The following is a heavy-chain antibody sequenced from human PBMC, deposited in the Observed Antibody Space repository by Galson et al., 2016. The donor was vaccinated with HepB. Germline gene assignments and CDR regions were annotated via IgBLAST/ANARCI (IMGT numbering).Heavy chain of an antibody. V-gene: IGHV4-61*02. D-gene: IGHD1-26*01. CDR1: GGSINSGAYY. J-gene: IGHJ6*04. Sequence: TLSLTCTVSGGSINSGAYYWIWIRQPAGKGLEWIGRVYTSGTTTYNPSLKSRATISLDTSKNQVSLKLTSVTTADTAVYFCARDLHLNVPMGGYYYYAMDVWGKGTTVTVSS. CDR2: VYTSGTT. CDR3: ARDLHLNVPMGGYYYYAMDV.